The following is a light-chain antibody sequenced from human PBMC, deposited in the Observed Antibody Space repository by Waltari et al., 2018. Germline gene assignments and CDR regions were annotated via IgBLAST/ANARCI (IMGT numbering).Light chain of an antibody. CDR3: QQYYSTPFT. V-gene: IGKV4-1*01. Sequence: DIVMTQSPDSLAVSLGERATINCKSSQSVLYISNNKNYLAWYQQKPGQPPKLLIYWASTRESGVPDRFSGSGFGTDFTLTISSLQAEDVAVYYCQQYYSTPFTFGPGTKVDIK. CDR1: QSVLYISNNKNY. CDR2: WAS. J-gene: IGKJ3*01.